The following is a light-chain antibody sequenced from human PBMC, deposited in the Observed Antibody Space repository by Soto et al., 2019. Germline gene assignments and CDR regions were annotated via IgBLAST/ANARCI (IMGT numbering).Light chain of an antibody. Sequence: DIQMTQSPSTLSGSVGDRVTITCRASQTISSWLAWYQQKPGKAPKLLIYKASTLKSGVPSRFSGSGSGTEFTLTISILEPEDFAVYYCQQRSNWPRTFGQGTKVDIK. V-gene: IGKV1-5*03. J-gene: IGKJ1*01. CDR1: QTISSW. CDR3: QQRSNWPRT. CDR2: KAS.